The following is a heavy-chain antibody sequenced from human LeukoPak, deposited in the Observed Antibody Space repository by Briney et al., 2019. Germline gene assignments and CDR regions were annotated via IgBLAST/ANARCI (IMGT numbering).Heavy chain of an antibody. D-gene: IGHD6-19*01. J-gene: IGHJ4*02. V-gene: IGHV4-59*08. Sequence: SETLSLTCTVSGGSIRTYYWSWIRQSPGQGLEWIGYIYYSGNTMYNPSLKSRVTMSVDTSKNQFSLKLRSVTAADTAVYYCARHSERSGGWSEFDSWGQGTLVTVSS. CDR2: IYYSGNT. CDR3: ARHSERSGGWSEFDS. CDR1: GGSIRTYY.